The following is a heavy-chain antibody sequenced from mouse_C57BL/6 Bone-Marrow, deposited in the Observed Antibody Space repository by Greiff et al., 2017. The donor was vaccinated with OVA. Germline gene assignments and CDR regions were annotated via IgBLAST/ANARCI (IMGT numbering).Heavy chain of an antibody. J-gene: IGHJ1*03. CDR1: GYTFTDYY. CDR2: INPNNGGT. D-gene: IGHD1-1*01. V-gene: IGHV1-26*01. CDR3: ARPLLRRYFDV. Sequence: EVQLQQSGPELVKPGASVKISCKASGYTFTDYYMNWVKQSHGKSLEWIGDINPNNGGTSYNQKFKGKATLTVDTSSSTAYMQLSSLTSEDSAVYYCARPLLRRYFDVWGTGTTVTVSS.